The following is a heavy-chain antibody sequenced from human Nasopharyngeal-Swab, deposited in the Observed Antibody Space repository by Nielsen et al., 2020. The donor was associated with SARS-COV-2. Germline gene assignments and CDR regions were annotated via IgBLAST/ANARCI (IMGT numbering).Heavy chain of an antibody. Sequence: GGSLRLSCVASGFTFSSYAMSWVRQAPGKGLNWVSAISGAGSSTYYADSVKGRFTISRDNAKSSLYLQMNSLRVEDMAFYYCAKATNARYDFWSGSFDYWGQGTLVTVSS. CDR1: GFTFSSYA. D-gene: IGHD3-3*01. V-gene: IGHV3-23*01. J-gene: IGHJ4*02. CDR2: ISGAGSST. CDR3: AKATNARYDFWSGSFDY.